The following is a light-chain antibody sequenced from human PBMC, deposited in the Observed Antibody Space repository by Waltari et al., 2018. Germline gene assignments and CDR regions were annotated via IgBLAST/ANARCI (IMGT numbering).Light chain of an antibody. V-gene: IGLV2-23*02. CDR3: CSYAGFTTPWV. Sequence: QSALTQPASVSGSPGQSITISCTGTSSDVGSYNIVSCYQQHPGKAPKLMIYAVDKRPSGVSNRFSGSKSGNTASLTISGLQAEDEADYFCCSYAGFTTPWVFGGGTKLTVL. J-gene: IGLJ3*02. CDR1: SSDVGSYNI. CDR2: AVD.